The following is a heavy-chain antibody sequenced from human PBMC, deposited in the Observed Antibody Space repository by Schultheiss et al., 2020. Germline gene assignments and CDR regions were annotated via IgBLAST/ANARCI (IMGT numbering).Heavy chain of an antibody. J-gene: IGHJ6*02. CDR3: ARANGDYDYYGIDV. D-gene: IGHD4-17*01. V-gene: IGHV3-23*01. Sequence: GGSLRLSCAASGFTFSSYAMNWVRQAPGKGLEWVSTISSSSGDSTDYADSVKGRFTISRDNSKNTLYLQMNNLRAEDTAVYYCARANGDYDYYGIDVWGQGAT. CDR2: ISSSSGDST. CDR1: GFTFSSYA.